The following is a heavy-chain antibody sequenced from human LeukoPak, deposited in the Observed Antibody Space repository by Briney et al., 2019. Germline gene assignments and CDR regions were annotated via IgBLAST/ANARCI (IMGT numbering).Heavy chain of an antibody. D-gene: IGHD3-3*01. CDR2: INHSGST. Sequence: KPSETLSLTCAVYGGSFSGYYWSWIRQPPGKGLEWIGEINHSGSTNYNPSLKSRVTISVDTSKNQFSLKLSSVTAADTAVYYCARGFSYDFWSGYSRIFDYWGQGTLVTVSS. V-gene: IGHV4-34*01. CDR3: ARGFSYDFWSGYSRIFDY. J-gene: IGHJ4*02. CDR1: GGSFSGYY.